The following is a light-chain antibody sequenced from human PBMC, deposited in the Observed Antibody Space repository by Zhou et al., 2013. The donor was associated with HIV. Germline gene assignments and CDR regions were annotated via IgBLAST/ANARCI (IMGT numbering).Light chain of an antibody. Sequence: ELVLTQSPGTLSLSPGKRATLSCRASQTISSSYVAWYQQKPGQAPRLLIYGASSRATGIPDRFSGSGSGTDFTLTISRLEPEDFAVYYCQQYGSSLCTFGQGTKLEIK. V-gene: IGKV3-20*01. CDR2: GAS. CDR3: QQYGSSLCT. CDR1: QTISSSY. J-gene: IGKJ2*02.